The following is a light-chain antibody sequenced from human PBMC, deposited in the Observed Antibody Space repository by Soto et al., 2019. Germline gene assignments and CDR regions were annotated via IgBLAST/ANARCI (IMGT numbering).Light chain of an antibody. V-gene: IGLV2-8*01. CDR1: SSDVGGYNY. J-gene: IGLJ1*01. CDR2: EVS. CDR3: SSYAGSNTFV. Sequence: QSAPTQPPSASGSPGQSVTISCTGTSSDVGGYNYVSWYQHHPGKAPKLMIYEVSKRPSGVPDHFSGSKSGNTASLTVSGLQAEDEADYYCSSYAGSNTFVFGTGTKLTVL.